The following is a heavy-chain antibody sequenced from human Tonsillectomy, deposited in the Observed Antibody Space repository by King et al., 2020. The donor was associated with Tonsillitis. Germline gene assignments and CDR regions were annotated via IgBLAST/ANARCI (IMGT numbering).Heavy chain of an antibody. D-gene: IGHD5-24*01. CDR3: ARGDGYTLTAMDV. J-gene: IGHJ6*02. Sequence: QLQESGSGLVRPSQTLSLTCGVSGGSVTGGGDSWSWIRQPTGKGLEWIGYIYHSGDTFYSPSYDSRVTMSLDRSKNQFSLNLTSVTAADTAVYYCARGDGYTLTAMDVWGQGTTVTVSS. CDR1: GGSVTGGGDS. V-gene: IGHV4-30-2*01. CDR2: IYHSGDT.